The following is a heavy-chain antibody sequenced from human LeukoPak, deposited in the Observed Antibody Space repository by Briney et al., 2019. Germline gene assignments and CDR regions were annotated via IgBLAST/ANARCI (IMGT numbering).Heavy chain of an antibody. CDR2: IYSCGST. CDR1: GFTVSSNY. J-gene: IGHJ4*02. Sequence: GGSLRLSCAASGFTVSSNYMSWVRQAPGKGLEWVSVIYSCGSTYYADSVKGRFTISRDNSKNTLYLQMNSLRAEDTAVYYCARTYFGSGNTLVHWGQGTLVTVSS. D-gene: IGHD3-10*01. V-gene: IGHV3-53*05. CDR3: ARTYFGSGNTLVH.